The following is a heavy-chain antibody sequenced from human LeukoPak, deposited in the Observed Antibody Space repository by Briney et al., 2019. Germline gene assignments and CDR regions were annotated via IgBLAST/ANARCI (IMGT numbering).Heavy chain of an antibody. V-gene: IGHV1-69*05. J-gene: IGHJ6*03. D-gene: IGHD6-19*01. CDR3: ARDPGHSNGWYGYYYYMDV. CDR1: GGTFSSYA. Sequence: SVKVSCKASGGTFSSYAISWVRQAPGQGLEWMGRIIPIFGTANYAQKFQGRVTITTDESTSTAYMELSSLRSEDTAVYYCARDPGHSNGWYGYYYYMDVWGKGTTVTVSS. CDR2: IIPIFGTA.